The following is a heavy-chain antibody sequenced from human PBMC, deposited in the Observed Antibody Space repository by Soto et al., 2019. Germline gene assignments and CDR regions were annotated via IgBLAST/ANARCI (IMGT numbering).Heavy chain of an antibody. D-gene: IGHD6-6*01. J-gene: IGHJ4*02. CDR3: ARDLYSSSPTLSLGPDY. Sequence: EASVEVSCKASGYTFTSYYMHWVRQAPRQGLEWMGIINPSGGSTSYAQKFQGRVTMTRDTSTSTVYMELSSLRSEDTAVYYCARDLYSSSPTLSLGPDYWGQGTLVTVSS. CDR2: INPSGGST. CDR1: GYTFTSYY. V-gene: IGHV1-46*01.